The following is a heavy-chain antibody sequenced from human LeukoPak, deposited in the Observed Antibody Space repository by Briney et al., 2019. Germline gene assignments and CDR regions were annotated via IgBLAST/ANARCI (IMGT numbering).Heavy chain of an antibody. D-gene: IGHD2-21*02. CDR3: ARFRCGGDCHSDF. V-gene: IGHV5-51*01. CDR2: IYPSDSDT. Sequence: GESLKISCRGSGYTFVDYWSGWVRQVPGKGLEWIGFIYPSDSDTRYSPSFQGQVTISADATTNIAFLQWNSLKASDTAIYYCARFRCGGDCHSDFWGQGTLVTVSS. J-gene: IGHJ4*02. CDR1: GYTFVDYW.